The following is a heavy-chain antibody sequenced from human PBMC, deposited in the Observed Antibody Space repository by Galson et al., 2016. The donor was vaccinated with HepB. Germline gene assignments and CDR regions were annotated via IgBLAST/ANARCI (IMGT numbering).Heavy chain of an antibody. CDR1: GGIFSSYA. CDR3: ARSQIVATFTGFAY. D-gene: IGHD5-12*01. CDR2: IIRMFGTV. J-gene: IGHJ4*02. Sequence: SCKASGGIFSSYAMSWVRQAPGHGPEWMGGIIRMFGTVNYARKFQGRVTISADDSASTVYMELSGLRSDDTAVYYCARSQIVATFTGFAYWGQGTRVTVSP. V-gene: IGHV1-69*01.